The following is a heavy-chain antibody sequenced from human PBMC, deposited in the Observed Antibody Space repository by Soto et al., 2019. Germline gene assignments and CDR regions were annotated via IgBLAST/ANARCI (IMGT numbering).Heavy chain of an antibody. D-gene: IGHD3-22*01. CDR2: IYYSGST. Sequence: PSETLCLTWAVDGGSFSSYYCSWIRQPPGKGLEWIGYIYYSGSTNYNPSLKSRVTISVDTSKNQFSLKLSSVTAADTAVYYCGRDRNYDSSGRYDAFDIWGQGTMVTVSS. V-gene: IGHV4-59*12. CDR3: GRDRNYDSSGRYDAFDI. J-gene: IGHJ3*02. CDR1: GGSFSSYY.